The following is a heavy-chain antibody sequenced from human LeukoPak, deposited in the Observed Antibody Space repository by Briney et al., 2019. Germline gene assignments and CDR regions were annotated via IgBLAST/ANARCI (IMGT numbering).Heavy chain of an antibody. CDR2: INPNSGGT. D-gene: IGHD3-22*01. CDR1: GYTFTGYY. J-gene: IGHJ6*04. CDR3: AAGGDSSGYYGMDV. V-gene: IGHV1-2*02. Sequence: GASVKVSCKASGYTFTGYYMHWVRQAPGQGLEWMGWINPNSGGTNYAQKFQGRVTITRDMSTSTAYMELSSLRSEDTAVYYCAAGGDSSGYYGMDVWGKGTTVTVSS.